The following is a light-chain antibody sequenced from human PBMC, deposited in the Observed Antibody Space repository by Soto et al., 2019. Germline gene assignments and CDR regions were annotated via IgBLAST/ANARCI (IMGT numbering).Light chain of an antibody. Sequence: DIVLTQTPLTASVTPGQPASFSCGSSESLLHSDGNTHLSWLHQRPGQPPRLLIYQISKQFSGVPDRFSGSGAGTNFTLKISRVEVEDVGTFFCMQSSHLRTFGQGTKVEI. J-gene: IGKJ1*01. V-gene: IGKV2-24*01. CDR3: MQSSHLRT. CDR1: ESLLHSDGNTH. CDR2: QIS.